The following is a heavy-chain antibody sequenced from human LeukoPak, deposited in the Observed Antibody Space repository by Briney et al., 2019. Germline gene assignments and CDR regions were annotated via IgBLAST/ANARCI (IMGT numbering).Heavy chain of an antibody. V-gene: IGHV1-2*04. CDR2: INPNSGGT. D-gene: IGHD3-22*01. J-gene: IGHJ4*02. CDR3: ARGYYDSSGYYGAFDY. CDR1: GYTFTSYG. Sequence: GASVKVSCKASGYTFTSYGISWVRQAPGQGLEWMGWINPNSGGTNYAQKFQGWVTMTRDTSISTAYMELSRLRSDDTAVYYCARGYYDSSGYYGAFDYWGQGTLVTVSS.